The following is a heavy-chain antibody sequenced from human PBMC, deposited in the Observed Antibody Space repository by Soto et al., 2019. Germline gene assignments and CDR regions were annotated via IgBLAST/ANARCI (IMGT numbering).Heavy chain of an antibody. J-gene: IGHJ6*02. CDR1: GGSISSYY. V-gene: IGHV4-59*01. D-gene: IGHD3-16*02. CDR2: ISYSGST. CDR3: ARDYRVEGGYFYGLNV. Sequence: PSETLSLTCTVSGGSISSYYWSWIRQPPGKGLEWIGYISYSGSTNYNPSLKSRLTISVDTSKNQFSLNLSSVTAADTAVYYCARDYRVEGGYFYGLNVWGQGTTVTVSS.